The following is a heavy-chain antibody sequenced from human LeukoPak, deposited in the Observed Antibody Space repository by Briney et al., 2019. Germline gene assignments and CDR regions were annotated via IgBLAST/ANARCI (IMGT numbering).Heavy chain of an antibody. CDR2: IYYSGST. V-gene: IGHV4-59*08. Sequence: SETLSLTCTVSGGSISSYYWSWIRQPPGKGLEWIGYIYYSGSTNYNPSLKSRVTISVDTSKNQFSLKLSSATAADTAVYYCARLRITTFGVVPDYFDYWGQGTLVTVSS. D-gene: IGHD3-3*01. J-gene: IGHJ4*02. CDR1: GGSISSYY. CDR3: ARLRITTFGVVPDYFDY.